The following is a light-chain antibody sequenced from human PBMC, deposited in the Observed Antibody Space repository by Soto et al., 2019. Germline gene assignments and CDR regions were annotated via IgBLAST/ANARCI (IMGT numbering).Light chain of an antibody. V-gene: IGLV2-14*03. J-gene: IGLJ2*01. Sequence: QSALTQPASVSGSPGQSITISCTGTSSDVCGYNYVSWYQQHPGKAPKLMIYDVSNRPSGVSYRFSGSKSGNTASLTISGLQAEDEADYYCSSYTSSSTLFGGGTKLTVL. CDR2: DVS. CDR3: SSYTSSSTL. CDR1: SSDVCGYNY.